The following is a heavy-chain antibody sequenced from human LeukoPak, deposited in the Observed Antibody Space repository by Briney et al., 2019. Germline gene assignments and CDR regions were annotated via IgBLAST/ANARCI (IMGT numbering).Heavy chain of an antibody. D-gene: IGHD3-10*01. Sequence: GASVKVSCKASGYTFAKYAVHWVRQAPGQRLEWMGWINAGNGNTKYSQKFQGRVTITRDTSASTAYMELSSLRSEDTAVYYCARDQEAFGELSSFIDYWGQGTLVTVSS. CDR1: GYTFAKYA. CDR3: ARDQEAFGELSSFIDY. CDR2: INAGNGNT. J-gene: IGHJ4*02. V-gene: IGHV1-3*01.